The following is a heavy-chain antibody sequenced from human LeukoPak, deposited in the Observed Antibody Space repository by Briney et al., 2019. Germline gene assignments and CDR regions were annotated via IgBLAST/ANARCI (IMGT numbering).Heavy chain of an antibody. J-gene: IGHJ3*02. Sequence: SETLSLTCTVSGGSISSSSYYWGWIRQPPGKGLEWIGSIYYSGSTYYNPSLKSRVTISVDTSKNQFSLKLSSVTAADTAVYYCARRVFKYSSSLDAFDIWGQGTMVTVSS. D-gene: IGHD6-13*01. CDR3: ARRVFKYSSSLDAFDI. V-gene: IGHV4-39*01. CDR1: GGSISSSSYY. CDR2: IYYSGST.